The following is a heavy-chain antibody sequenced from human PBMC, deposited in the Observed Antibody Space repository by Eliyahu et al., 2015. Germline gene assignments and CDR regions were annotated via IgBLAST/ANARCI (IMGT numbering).Heavy chain of an antibody. J-gene: IGHJ4*02. D-gene: IGHD3-22*01. V-gene: IGHV3-74*01. CDR3: VRGYYDSSDYYPLIY. Sequence: EVQLVESGGGXVQPGGSLRLXCEXSGFTFXNYWMHWVXQAPGEGVGWVSHINSDGRTTDYADSVKGRFTISRDNAENTLYLQMNSLRAEDTAVYYCVRGYYDSSDYYPLIYWGQGTLVTVSS. CDR1: GFTFXNYW. CDR2: INSDGRTT.